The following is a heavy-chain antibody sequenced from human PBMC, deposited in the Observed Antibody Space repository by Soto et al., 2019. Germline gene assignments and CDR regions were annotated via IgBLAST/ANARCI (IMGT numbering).Heavy chain of an antibody. J-gene: IGHJ4*02. CDR2: IYYTGAA. CDR1: GGSTGSGGFY. CDR3: ARADYGDRGLAFDS. D-gene: IGHD4-17*01. Sequence: QVQLQESGPGLVKTSQTLSLTCTVSGGSTGSGGFYWSWIRQHPGKGLEWIGYIYYTGAAYYSPSLKSRATISVDTSENQFSLNLDSVTAADTAVYYSARADYGDRGLAFDSWGQGTLVTVSS. V-gene: IGHV4-31*03.